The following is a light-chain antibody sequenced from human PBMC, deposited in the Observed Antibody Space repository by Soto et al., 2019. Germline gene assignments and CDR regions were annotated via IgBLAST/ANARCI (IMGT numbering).Light chain of an antibody. V-gene: IGKV4-1*01. Sequence: DIVMTQSPDSLAVSLGERATINCKSSQSVLNSPNNKNNLAWYQQRPGQPPKLLIYWASTRESGVPDRFSGSGSGTDFTLTITSLQAEDVAVYYCQQYESTPPSFGQGTKLEIK. CDR1: QSVLNSPNNKNN. CDR2: WAS. J-gene: IGKJ2*01. CDR3: QQYESTPPS.